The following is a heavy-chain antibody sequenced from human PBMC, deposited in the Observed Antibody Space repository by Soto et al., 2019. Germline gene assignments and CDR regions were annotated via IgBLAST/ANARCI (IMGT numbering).Heavy chain of an antibody. CDR3: AREGVGATYINFDY. D-gene: IGHD1-26*01. CDR1: GFTFSDHY. J-gene: IGHJ4*02. V-gene: IGHV3-11*06. CDR2: ISTSSSYT. Sequence: GGSLRLSCVASGFTFSDHYMTWIRQAPGKGLEWLSYISTSSSYTNYADSVKGRFTISRDNAMNSLYLQMNSLRAEDTAVYYCAREGVGATYINFDYWGQGTLVTVSS.